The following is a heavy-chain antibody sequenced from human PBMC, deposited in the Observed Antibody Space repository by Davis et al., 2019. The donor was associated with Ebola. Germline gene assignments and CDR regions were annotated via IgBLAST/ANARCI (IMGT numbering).Heavy chain of an antibody. CDR1: GFTFSSYS. CDR3: AREAGSGWANWFDP. Sequence: GGSLRLSCAASGFTFSSYSMNWVRQAPGKGLEWVASIKQDGSEKYYVDSVKGRFTISRDNAKNSLYLQMNSLRAEDTAVYYCAREAGSGWANWFDPWGQGTLVTVSS. J-gene: IGHJ5*02. V-gene: IGHV3-7*01. D-gene: IGHD6-19*01. CDR2: IKQDGSEK.